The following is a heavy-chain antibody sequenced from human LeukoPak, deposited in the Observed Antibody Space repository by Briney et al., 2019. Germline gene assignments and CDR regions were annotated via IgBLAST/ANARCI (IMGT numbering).Heavy chain of an antibody. CDR1: GFPFTNYW. CDR2: IKQDGSEK. J-gene: IGHJ4*02. D-gene: IGHD3-16*02. V-gene: IGHV3-7*01. CDR3: ALGGIIWCPRPLF. Sequence: GGSLRLSCAAAGFPFTNYWIIWLRQPPGKGLEWVAIIKQDGSEKYYVDSVKGGFTITRDNAKNSLYLQMNSLRVEDTVVYYCALGGIIWCPRPLFWGQGTLVIVSS.